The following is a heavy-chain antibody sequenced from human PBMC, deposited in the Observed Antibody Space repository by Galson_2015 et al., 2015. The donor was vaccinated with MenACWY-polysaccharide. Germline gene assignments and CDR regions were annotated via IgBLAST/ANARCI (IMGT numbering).Heavy chain of an antibody. CDR2: IYPSDSDV. CDR3: ARKDHGTGSMDV. V-gene: IGHV5-51*01. D-gene: IGHD3-10*01. J-gene: IGHJ6*02. Sequence: QSGAEVKKPGESLKISCTASGYLFTSFAIGWVRQMPGKGLEWLGIIYPSDSDVKYNPSFQGQVTFSADRSTNTAYLQWSSLKASDSAMYYCARKDHGTGSMDVWGQGTTVTVS. CDR1: GYLFTSFA.